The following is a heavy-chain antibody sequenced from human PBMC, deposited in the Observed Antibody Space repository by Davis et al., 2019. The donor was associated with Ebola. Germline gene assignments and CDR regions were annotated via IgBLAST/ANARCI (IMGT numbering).Heavy chain of an antibody. CDR1: GGSIGSSNYF. V-gene: IGHV4-39*01. CDR2: ILNGGVT. Sequence: SETLSLTCTVSGGSIGSSNYFWGWIRQTPGKGLEWIGTILNGGVTYYNPSLKSRVAISVDTSKNQFSLRLSSVTAADTAVYYCARQHSTAWSHWGQGILVVVSS. CDR3: ARQHSTAWSH. D-gene: IGHD2-21*01. J-gene: IGHJ4*02.